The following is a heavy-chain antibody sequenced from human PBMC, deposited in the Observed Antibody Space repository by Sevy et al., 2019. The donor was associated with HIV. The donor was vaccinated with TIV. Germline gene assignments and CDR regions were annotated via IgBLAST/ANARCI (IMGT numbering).Heavy chain of an antibody. J-gene: IGHJ4*02. CDR1: GGSISSSSYY. V-gene: IGHV4-39*01. Sequence: SETLSVTCTVSGGSISSSSYYWGWIRQPPGKGLEWIGSIYYSGSTYYNPSLKSRVTISVDTSKNQFSLRLSSVTAADTAVYYCARSRITMIVVVIHFDYWGQGSRVTVSS. CDR2: IYYSGST. CDR3: ARSRITMIVVVIHFDY. D-gene: IGHD3-22*01.